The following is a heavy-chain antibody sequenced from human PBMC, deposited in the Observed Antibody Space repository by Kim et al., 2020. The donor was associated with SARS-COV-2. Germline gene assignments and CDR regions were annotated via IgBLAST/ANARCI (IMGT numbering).Heavy chain of an antibody. CDR3: ARDLAMATTYWYFDL. J-gene: IGHJ2*01. CDR1: GFTFSSYN. Sequence: GGSLRLSCAASGFTFSSYNMNWVRQAPGKGLEWVSYISSSSTIYYADSVKGRFTISRDNAKNSLYLQMNSLRDEDTAVYYCARDLAMATTYWYFDLWGRG. D-gene: IGHD5-12*01. V-gene: IGHV3-48*02. CDR2: ISSSSTI.